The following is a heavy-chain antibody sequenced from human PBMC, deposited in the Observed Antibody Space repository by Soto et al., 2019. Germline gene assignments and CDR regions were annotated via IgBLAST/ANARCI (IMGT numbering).Heavy chain of an antibody. CDR2: IKSKTDGGTT. CDR1: GFTFSNAW. Sequence: EVQLVESGGGLVKPGGSLRLSCAASGFTFSNAWMNWVRQAPGKGLEWVGRIKSKTDGGTTDYAAPVKGRFTISRDDSKNTLYLQMNSLKTKDTAVYYCTTRIAAAGYYYYGMDVWGQGTTVTVSS. D-gene: IGHD6-13*01. CDR3: TTRIAAAGYYYYGMDV. J-gene: IGHJ6*02. V-gene: IGHV3-15*07.